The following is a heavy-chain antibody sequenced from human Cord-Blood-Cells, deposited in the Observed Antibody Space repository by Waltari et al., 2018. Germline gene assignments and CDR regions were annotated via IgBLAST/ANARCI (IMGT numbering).Heavy chain of an antibody. J-gene: IGHJ4*02. V-gene: IGHV4-39*01. CDR3: ARFLEWLYYFDY. CDR1: GGSISSSSYY. D-gene: IGHD3-3*01. CDR2: IYYSGST. Sequence: QLQLQESGPGLVKPSETLSPTCTVSGGSISSSSYYWGWIRQHPGKGLEWIGSIYYSGSTYYNPSLKSRVTISVDTSKNQFSLKLSAVTAADTAVYYCARFLEWLYYFDYWGQGTLVTVSS.